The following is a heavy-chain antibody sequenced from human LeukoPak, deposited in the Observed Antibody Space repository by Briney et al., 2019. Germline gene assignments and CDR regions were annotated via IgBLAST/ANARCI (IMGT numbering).Heavy chain of an antibody. CDR1: GFNFANHA. Sequence: GGSLRLSRAASGFNFANHAMSWVRQTAGKGLEWVSAISGGGDITYYADSVKGRFTFSRDNSKDTLFLQMHSLRPGDTAVYYCVREDTPATANYWGQGTLVTISS. J-gene: IGHJ4*02. CDR3: VREDTPATANY. V-gene: IGHV3-23*01. D-gene: IGHD2-21*02. CDR2: ISGGGDIT.